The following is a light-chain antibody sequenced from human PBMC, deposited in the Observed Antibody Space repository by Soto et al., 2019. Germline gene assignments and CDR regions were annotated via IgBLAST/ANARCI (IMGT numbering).Light chain of an antibody. J-gene: IGKJ4*01. CDR2: DIS. Sequence: PGERAILSCRASQSVAGSLAWYQQKPGQAPRLLIYDISTRAAAIPARFSGSGSGTDFTLTISRLEPEDFAVYYCQQYGSSSSTFGGGTKVDIK. CDR3: QQYGSSSST. CDR1: QSVAGS. V-gene: IGKV3-20*01.